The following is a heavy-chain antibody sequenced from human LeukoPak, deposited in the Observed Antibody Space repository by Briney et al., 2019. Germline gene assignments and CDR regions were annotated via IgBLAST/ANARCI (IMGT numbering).Heavy chain of an antibody. CDR2: IRSKIDGGAT. D-gene: IGHD2-21*01. V-gene: IGHV3-15*07. CDR1: GFNVNNAW. CDR3: YTSITDY. Sequence: SGGSLRLSCAASGFNVNNAWMSWVRQAPGKGLEWVGRIRSKIDGGATDYAAPVKGRFTISRDDSKNTLYLQINSLKIEDTAMYYCYTSITDYWGQGTLVTVSS. J-gene: IGHJ4*02.